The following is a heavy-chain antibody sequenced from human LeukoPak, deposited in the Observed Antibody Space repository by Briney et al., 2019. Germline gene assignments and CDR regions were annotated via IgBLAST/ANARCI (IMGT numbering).Heavy chain of an antibody. Sequence: GGSLRLSCAASGFTFSSYSMNWVRQAPGKGLEWVSYISSSSSTIYYADSVKGRFTISRDNAKNSLYLQMNSLRAEDTAVYYCARCARPWVVPAARVSDYYCYMDVWGKGTTVTVSS. V-gene: IGHV3-48*01. CDR2: ISSSSSTI. CDR1: GFTFSSYS. CDR3: ARCARPWVVPAARVSDYYCYMDV. D-gene: IGHD2-2*01. J-gene: IGHJ6*03.